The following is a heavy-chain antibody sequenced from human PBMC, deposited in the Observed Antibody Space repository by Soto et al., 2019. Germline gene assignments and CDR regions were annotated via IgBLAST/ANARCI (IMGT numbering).Heavy chain of an antibody. CDR1: GFTFSSYW. CDR3: AREGGYCSGGSCYPGNYYYGMDV. V-gene: IGHV3-74*01. Sequence: GGSLRLSCAASGFTFSSYWMHWVRQAPGKGLVWVSRINSDGSSTSYADSVKGRFTISRDNAQNTLYLQMNSLRAEDTAVYYWAREGGYCSGGSCYPGNYYYGMDVWGQGTTVTVSS. CDR2: INSDGSST. D-gene: IGHD2-15*01. J-gene: IGHJ6*02.